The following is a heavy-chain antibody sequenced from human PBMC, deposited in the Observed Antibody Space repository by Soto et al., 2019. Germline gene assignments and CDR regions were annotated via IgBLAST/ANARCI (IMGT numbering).Heavy chain of an antibody. D-gene: IGHD2-2*01. V-gene: IGHV3-7*02. J-gene: IGHJ3*02. CDR3: ESPQYLDVDVFPI. CDR2: IKPQGSEK. CDR1: GFTFSTYW. Sequence: GGSLRLSCAASGFTFSTYWMSWVRQAPGKGLEWVANIKPQGSEKWYVDSVKGRFTISRDNAKSTLYLQMNSLRAEDTAVYYYESPQYLDVDVFPIGAKGTMVPVS.